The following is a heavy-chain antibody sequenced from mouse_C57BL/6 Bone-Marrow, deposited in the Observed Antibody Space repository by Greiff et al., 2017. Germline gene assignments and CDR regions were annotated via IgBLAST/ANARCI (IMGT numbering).Heavy chain of an antibody. CDR2: LWWDDDK. CDR1: GFSLSTSGMG. D-gene: IGHD1-1*01. CDR3: ARIRYGSSVWFAY. V-gene: IGHV8-8*01. J-gene: IGHJ3*01. Sequence: QVTLKESGPGILQPSQTLSLTCSFSGFSLSTSGMGVGWLRQPSGNGLVWLANLWWDDDKYYNPALKSRLSISKDTSKNQVFLKIANVDTTDTATYYCARIRYGSSVWFAYWGQGTLVTVSA.